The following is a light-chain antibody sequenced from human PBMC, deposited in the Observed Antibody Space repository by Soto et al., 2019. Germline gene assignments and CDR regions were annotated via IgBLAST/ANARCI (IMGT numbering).Light chain of an antibody. Sequence: EIVMTQSPATLSVSPGERATLSCRASQSVSSNLAWYQQKPGQAPRLLIYGASTRATGLPARFSGSGSGTEFTLTISSLQSEDFAVYYCQLYNNWGTFGRGTKVEIK. V-gene: IGKV3-15*01. CDR2: GAS. CDR3: QLYNNWGT. J-gene: IGKJ1*01. CDR1: QSVSSN.